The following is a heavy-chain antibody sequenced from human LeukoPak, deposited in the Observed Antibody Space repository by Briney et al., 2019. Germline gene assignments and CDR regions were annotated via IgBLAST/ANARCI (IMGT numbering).Heavy chain of an antibody. Sequence: SETLSLTCAVSGYSISRGYSRGWIRQPPGMGLEWIGNMYHSESTHYNPSLKSRVTISPDTSKNQFSLKLSSVTATDTAVYYCARFDHVWETHGMDAFDLWGQGTMVTVSS. CDR1: GYSISRGYS. D-gene: IGHD3-16*01. J-gene: IGHJ3*01. CDR2: MYHSEST. V-gene: IGHV4-38-2*01. CDR3: ARFDHVWETHGMDAFDL.